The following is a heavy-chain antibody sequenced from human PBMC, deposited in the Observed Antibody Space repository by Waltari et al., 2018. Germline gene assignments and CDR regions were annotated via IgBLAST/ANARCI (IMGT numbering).Heavy chain of an antibody. V-gene: IGHV3-21*01. Sequence: EVQLVESGGGLVKPGGSLRRSCAASGFTFRSYRMQRVRRAPGKGLEWVSSISSSGSYIYYADSVKGRFTISRDNAKNSLYLQMNSLRAEDTAVYYCAISYGAWFDPWGQGTLVTVSS. CDR2: ISSSGSYI. D-gene: IGHD5-18*01. CDR1: GFTFRSYR. J-gene: IGHJ5*02. CDR3: AISYGAWFDP.